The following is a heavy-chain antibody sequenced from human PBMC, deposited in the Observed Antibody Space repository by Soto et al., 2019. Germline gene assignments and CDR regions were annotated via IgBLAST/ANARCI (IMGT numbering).Heavy chain of an antibody. CDR2: IYYSGST. D-gene: IGHD6-6*01. V-gene: IGHV4-31*03. Sequence: QVLLQESGPGLAKPSQTLSLTCNVSNGSISSSGYYWSWIRQHPGQGLEWIGYIYYSGSTYYNPSLKSRVTISVDTSKNQFSLKLGSVTAADTAMYYCAGGSSKSWFDPWGQGTLVTVSS. CDR3: AGGSSKSWFDP. J-gene: IGHJ5*02. CDR1: NGSISSSGYY.